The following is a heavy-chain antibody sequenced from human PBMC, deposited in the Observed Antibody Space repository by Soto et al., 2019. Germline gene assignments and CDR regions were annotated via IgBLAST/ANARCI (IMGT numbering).Heavy chain of an antibody. Sequence: QVQLVESGGGVVQPGRSLRLSCAASGFTFSSYAMHWVRQAPGKGLEWVAVISYDGSNKYYADSVKGRFTSSRDNSKNTLYLQMNSLRAEDTAVYYCARVPTVVTTAYYFDYWGQGTLVTVSS. J-gene: IGHJ4*02. D-gene: IGHD4-17*01. CDR1: GFTFSSYA. V-gene: IGHV3-30-3*01. CDR2: ISYDGSNK. CDR3: ARVPTVVTTAYYFDY.